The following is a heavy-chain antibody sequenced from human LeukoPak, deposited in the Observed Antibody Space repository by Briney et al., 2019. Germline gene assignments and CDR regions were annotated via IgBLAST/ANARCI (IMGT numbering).Heavy chain of an antibody. J-gene: IGHJ4*02. CDR2: IYHSGST. CDR1: GYSISSGYY. CDR3: ARAPMYYYDSSGLDYYFDY. V-gene: IGHV4-38-2*02. D-gene: IGHD3-22*01. Sequence: SETLSLTCTVSGYSISSGYYWGWIRQPPGKGLEWIGSIYHSGSTCYNPSLKSRVTISVDTSKNQFSLKLSSVTAADTAVYYCARAPMYYYDSSGLDYYFDYWGQGTLVTVSS.